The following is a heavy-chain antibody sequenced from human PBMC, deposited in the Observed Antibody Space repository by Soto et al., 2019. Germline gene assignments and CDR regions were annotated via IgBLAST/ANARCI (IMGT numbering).Heavy chain of an antibody. CDR3: ARGLSSGELPEYFDY. CDR1: GFTFSSYS. CDR2: ISSSSSTI. V-gene: IGHV3-48*01. Sequence: GRSLRLSCAASGFTFSSYSMNWVRQAPGKGLEWVSYISSSSSTIYYADSVKGRFTISRDNAKNSLYLQMNSLRAEDTAVYYCARGLSSGELPEYFDYWGQGTLVTVSS. J-gene: IGHJ4*02. D-gene: IGHD1-26*01.